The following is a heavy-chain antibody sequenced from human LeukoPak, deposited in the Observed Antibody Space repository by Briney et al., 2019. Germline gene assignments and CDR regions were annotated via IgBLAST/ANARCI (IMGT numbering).Heavy chain of an antibody. CDR1: GFNVSSNY. D-gene: IGHD3-22*01. CDR3: ARERGYYYDSSGYYYY. Sequence: GGSLRLSCAASGFNVSSNYMSWVRQAPGKGLEWVSIIYSGGSTYYADSVKGRFTISRDNSKNTLYLQMNSLRAEDTAVYYCARERGYYYDSSGYYYYWGQGTLVTVPS. J-gene: IGHJ4*02. V-gene: IGHV3-53*01. CDR2: IYSGGST.